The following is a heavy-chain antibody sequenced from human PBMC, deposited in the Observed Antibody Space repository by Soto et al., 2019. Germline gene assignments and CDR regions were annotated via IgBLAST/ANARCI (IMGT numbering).Heavy chain of an antibody. D-gene: IGHD4-17*01. Sequence: QVQLAESGGGVVQSGRSLRLSCIGSGFRFSDYGMHWVRQAPGKGLEWVAMMSFDGTYKYSADSVKGRFIISRDNSKNTLFLQMNSLRAGDTAVYYCAKDRRDGEYNSVYDFWGQGTLVTVSS. J-gene: IGHJ4*02. CDR2: MSFDGTYK. CDR3: AKDRRDGEYNSVYDF. V-gene: IGHV3-30*18. CDR1: GFRFSDYG.